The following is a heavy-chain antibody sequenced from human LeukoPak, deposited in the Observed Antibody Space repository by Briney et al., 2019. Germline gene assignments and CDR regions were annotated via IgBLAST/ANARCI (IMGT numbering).Heavy chain of an antibody. D-gene: IGHD3-9*01. CDR2: ISGSGGST. V-gene: IGHV3-23*01. CDR3: ANTQRYYDILTGYSDHDAFDI. CDR1: GFTFSSYA. J-gene: IGHJ3*02. Sequence: GGSLRHSCAASGFTFSSYAMSWVRQAPGKGLEWVSAISGSGGSTYYADSVKGRFTISRDNSKNTLYLQMNSLRAEDTAVYYCANTQRYYDILTGYSDHDAFDIWGQGTMVTVSS.